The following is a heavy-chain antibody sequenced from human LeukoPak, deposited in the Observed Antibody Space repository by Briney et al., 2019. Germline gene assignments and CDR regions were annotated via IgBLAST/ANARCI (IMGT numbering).Heavy chain of an antibody. CDR3: ARASYYYGSGSYSFDY. CDR2: IIPIVGIA. CDR1: GGTFSSYA. D-gene: IGHD3-10*01. J-gene: IGHJ4*02. Sequence: SVKVSCKASGGTFSSYAISWVRQAPGQGLEWMGRIIPIVGIANYEQKFQGRVTITADESTSTAYMELSSLRSEDTAVYYCARASYYYGSGSYSFDYWGQGTLVTVSS. V-gene: IGHV1-69*04.